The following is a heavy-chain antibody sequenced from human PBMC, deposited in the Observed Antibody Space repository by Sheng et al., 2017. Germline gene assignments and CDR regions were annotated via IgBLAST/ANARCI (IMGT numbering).Heavy chain of an antibody. J-gene: IGHJ4*02. CDR1: GGSFSGYY. CDR2: INHSGST. V-gene: IGHV4-34*01. Sequence: QVQLQQWGAGLLKPSETLSLTCAVYGGSFSGYYWSWIRQPPGKGLEWIGEINHSGSTNYNPSLKSRVTISVDTSKNQFSLKLSSVTAADTAVYYCARGRKIEYSYGYGRLDYWGQGTLVTVSS. D-gene: IGHD5-18*01. CDR3: ARGRKIEYSYGYGRLDY.